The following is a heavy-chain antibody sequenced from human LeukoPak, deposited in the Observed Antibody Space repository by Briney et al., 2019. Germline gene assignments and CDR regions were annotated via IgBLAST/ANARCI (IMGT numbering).Heavy chain of an antibody. V-gene: IGHV1-69*04. CDR1: GGTFSSYA. J-gene: IGHJ4*02. CDR3: ARWGRYSSSFDY. Sequence: ASVKVSCMASGGTFSSYAISWVRQAPGQGLEWMGRIIPILGIANYAQKFQGRVTITADKSTSTAYMELSSLRSEDTAVYYCARWGRYSSSFDYWGQGTLVTVSS. CDR2: IIPILGIA. D-gene: IGHD6-6*01.